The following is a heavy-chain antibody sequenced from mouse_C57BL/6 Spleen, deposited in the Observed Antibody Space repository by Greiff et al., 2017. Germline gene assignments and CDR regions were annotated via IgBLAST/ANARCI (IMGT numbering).Heavy chain of an antibody. V-gene: IGHV1-72*01. CDR1: GYTFTSYW. Sequence: QVQLKQPGAELVKPGASVKPSCKASGYTFTSYWMHWVKQRPGRGLEWIGRIDPNSGGTKYNEKFKSKATLTVDKPSSTAYMQLSSLTSEDSAVYYCARSAPYAMDYWGQGTSVTVSS. J-gene: IGHJ4*01. CDR3: ARSAPYAMDY. CDR2: IDPNSGGT.